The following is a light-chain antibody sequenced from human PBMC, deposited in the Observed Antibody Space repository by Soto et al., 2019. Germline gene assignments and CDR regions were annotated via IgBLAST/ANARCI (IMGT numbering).Light chain of an antibody. CDR2: DAS. V-gene: IGKV3-11*01. J-gene: IGKJ4*01. CDR1: QSVSSY. CDR3: QQRSNWPST. Sequence: EIVLTQSPATLSLSPGDRNTLSCRASQSVSSYLAWYQQKPGQAPRLLIYDASNRATGIPARFSGSGSGTDFTLTITTLEPEDFAVYYCQQRSNWPSTFGGGTKVDIK.